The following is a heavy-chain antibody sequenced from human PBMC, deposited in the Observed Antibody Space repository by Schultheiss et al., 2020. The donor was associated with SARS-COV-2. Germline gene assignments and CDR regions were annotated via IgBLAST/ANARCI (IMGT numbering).Heavy chain of an antibody. CDR1: RFTFSSFA. CDR2: ISYDGSNK. J-gene: IGHJ6*02. D-gene: IGHD4-17*01. V-gene: IGHV3-30*04. CDR3: AREKGGTVTTFSTFRYGMDV. Sequence: GGSLRLSCAASRFTFSSFAMHWVRQAPGKGLEWVAVISYDGSNKYYAGSVKGRFTISRDNSKNTLYLQMNSLRAEDTAVYYCAREKGGTVTTFSTFRYGMDVWGQGTTVTVSS.